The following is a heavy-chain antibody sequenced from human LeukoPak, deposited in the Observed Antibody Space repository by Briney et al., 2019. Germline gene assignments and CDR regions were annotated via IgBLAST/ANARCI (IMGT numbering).Heavy chain of an antibody. D-gene: IGHD6-13*01. V-gene: IGHV3-7*04. CDR1: GFTFSNYW. J-gene: IGHJ1*01. Sequence: GGSLRLSCATSGFTFSNYWMNWVRQAPGKGLEWVANIKQDGSEKYYVDSVKGRFTISRDNAKNSLFLQVNSLRAEDTAVYYCARDPYTNSWPEYFHHWGQGTLVTVSS. CDR2: IKQDGSEK. CDR3: ARDPYTNSWPEYFHH.